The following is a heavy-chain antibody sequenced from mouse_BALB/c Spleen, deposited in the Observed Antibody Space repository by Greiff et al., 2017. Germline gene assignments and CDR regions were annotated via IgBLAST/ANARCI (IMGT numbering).Heavy chain of an antibody. CDR1: GYTFTSYT. J-gene: IGHJ3*01. V-gene: IGHV1-4*01. D-gene: IGHD2-1*01. CDR2: INPSSGYT. CDR3: ARSYYGNSFAY. Sequence: QVQLKQSGAELARPGASVKMSCKASGYTFTSYTMHWVKQRPGQGLEWIGYINPSSGYTNYNQKFKDKATLTADKSSSTAYMQLSSLTSEDSAVYYCARSYYGNSFAYWGQGTLVTVSA.